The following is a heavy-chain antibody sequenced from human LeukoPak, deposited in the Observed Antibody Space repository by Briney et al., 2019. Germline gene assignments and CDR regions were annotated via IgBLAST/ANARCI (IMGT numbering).Heavy chain of an antibody. D-gene: IGHD3-10*01. J-gene: IGHJ5*01. CDR3: ARGIYSRLTLIRGVIGWDS. CDR1: GGSISSYY. Sequence: SETLSLTCTVSGGSISSYYWSWIRQPPGKGLEWIGYIYYSGSTNYNPSLKSRVTISVDTSKNQFSLRLSSVTAADTAVYYCARGIYSRLTLIRGVIGWDSWGQGTLVTVSS. V-gene: IGHV4-59*12. CDR2: IYYSGST.